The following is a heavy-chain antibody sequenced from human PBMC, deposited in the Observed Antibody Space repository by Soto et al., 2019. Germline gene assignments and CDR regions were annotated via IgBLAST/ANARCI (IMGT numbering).Heavy chain of an antibody. CDR2: IYYSGST. J-gene: IGHJ6*02. CDR3: ARGNYGDYSPVGPTDYYYYYGMDV. Sequence: PSETLSLTCTVSGGSISSYYWSWIRQPPGKGLEWIGYIYYSGSTNYNPSLKSRVTISVDTSKNQFSLKLSSVTAADTAVYYCARGNYGDYSPVGPTDYYYYYGMDVWGQGTTVTVSS. D-gene: IGHD4-17*01. V-gene: IGHV4-59*01. CDR1: GGSISSYY.